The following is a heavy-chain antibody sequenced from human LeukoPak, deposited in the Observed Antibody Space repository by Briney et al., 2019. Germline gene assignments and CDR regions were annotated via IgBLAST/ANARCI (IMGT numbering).Heavy chain of an antibody. CDR3: AKEGSSSWYVSRPYFDY. CDR2: ISGSGGST. V-gene: IGHV3-23*01. CDR1: GFTFSSYA. D-gene: IGHD6-13*01. Sequence: GGSLRLSCAASGFTFSSYAMSWVRQAPGKGLEWVSDISGSGGSTYYADSVKGRFTLSRDNYKNTLYLQMNSLRAEDTAVYYCAKEGSSSWYVSRPYFDYWGQGTLVTVSS. J-gene: IGHJ4*02.